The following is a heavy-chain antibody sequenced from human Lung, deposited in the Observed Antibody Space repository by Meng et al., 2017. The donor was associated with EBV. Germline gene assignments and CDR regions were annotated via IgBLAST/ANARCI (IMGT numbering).Heavy chain of an antibody. CDR3: ARGKLSGYRYFDY. V-gene: IGHV4-34*01. D-gene: IGHD3-3*01. J-gene: IGHJ4*02. CDR1: GGYFSDYY. CDR2: INYTGST. Sequence: VQLKQWWAGLLKSSETLPPTCCVYGGYFSDYYWYWIRQSPGKGLEWIGEINYTGSTSYNPSLRSRVTISLDTSKKQFSLRLSSVTAADTAVYYCARGKLSGYRYFDYWGQGTLVTVSS.